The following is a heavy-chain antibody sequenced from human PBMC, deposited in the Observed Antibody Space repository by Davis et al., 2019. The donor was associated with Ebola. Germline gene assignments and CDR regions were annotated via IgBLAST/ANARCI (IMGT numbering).Heavy chain of an antibody. D-gene: IGHD2-15*01. CDR2: IIPYNGNT. V-gene: IGHV1-18*01. Sequence: ASVKLSCNASGYTFTSYGISWLRQAPGQGLEWLGWIIPYNGNTNYAQKLQGRVTMTTDTSTSTAYMELRSLRSDDTAVYYCARVDRYCSGGSCTDAFDIWGQGTMVTVSS. CDR1: GYTFTSYG. CDR3: ARVDRYCSGGSCTDAFDI. J-gene: IGHJ3*02.